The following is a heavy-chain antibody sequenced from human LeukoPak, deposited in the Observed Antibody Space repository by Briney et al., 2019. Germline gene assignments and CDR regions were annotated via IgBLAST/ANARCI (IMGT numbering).Heavy chain of an antibody. CDR1: GYTLTELS. CDR2: FDPEDGET. CDR3: STIEWRVPAARRAFDI. D-gene: IGHD2-2*01. V-gene: IGHV1-24*01. J-gene: IGHJ3*02. Sequence: ASVKVSCKVSGYTLTELSMHWVRQAPGKGLEWMGGFDPEDGETIYAQKFQGRVTMTENTSTDTAYMELSGLISGDTAGYYFSTIEWRVPAARRAFDIWGQGTMVTVPS.